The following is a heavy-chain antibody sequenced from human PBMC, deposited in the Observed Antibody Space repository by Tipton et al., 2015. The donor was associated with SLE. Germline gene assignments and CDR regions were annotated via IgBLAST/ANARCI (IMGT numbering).Heavy chain of an antibody. CDR2: IYYSGST. V-gene: IGHV4-59*11. D-gene: IGHD7-27*01. Sequence: TLSLTCTVSGGSISSHYWSWIRQPPGKGLEWIGYIYYSGSTNYNPSLKSRVTISVDTSKNQFSLKLSSVTAADTAVYYCARDLGYINWGSQGYFDYWGQGTLVTVSS. CDR1: GGSISSHY. J-gene: IGHJ4*02. CDR3: ARDLGYINWGSQGYFDY.